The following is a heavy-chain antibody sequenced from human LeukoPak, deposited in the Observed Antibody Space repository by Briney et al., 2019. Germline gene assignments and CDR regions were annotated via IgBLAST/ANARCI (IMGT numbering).Heavy chain of an antibody. J-gene: IGHJ4*02. V-gene: IGHV1-18*01. CDR2: ISAYNGNT. Sequence: APVKVSCKASGYTFTSYGISWVRQAPGQGLEWMGWISAYNGNTNYAQKLQGRVTMTTDTSTNTAYMELRSLRSDDTAVYYCAREDSSGWFDYWGQGTLVTVSS. CDR3: AREDSSGWFDY. CDR1: GYTFTSYG. D-gene: IGHD6-19*01.